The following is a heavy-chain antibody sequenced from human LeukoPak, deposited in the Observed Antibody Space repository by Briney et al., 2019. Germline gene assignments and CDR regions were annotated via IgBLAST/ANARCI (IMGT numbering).Heavy chain of an antibody. CDR3: ARELREHGAFDI. CDR1: GFTVSTNY. V-gene: IGHV3-53*01. Sequence: GGSLRLSCAASGFTVSTNYMSWVRQAPGKGLEGVSEIYSGGSTYYAASVKGRFSISRDTSKNTVYLQMNSLRAEDTAVYYCARELREHGAFDIWGQGTMVTVSS. D-gene: IGHD1-26*01. CDR2: IYSGGST. J-gene: IGHJ3*02.